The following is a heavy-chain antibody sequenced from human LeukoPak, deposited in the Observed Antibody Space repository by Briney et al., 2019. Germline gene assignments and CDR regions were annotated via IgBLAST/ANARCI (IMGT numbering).Heavy chain of an antibody. V-gene: IGHV4-59*08. CDR1: GASITSYY. CDR2: IYYSGST. Sequence: SETLSLTCTVSGASITSYYWSWIRQPPGKGLEWIGNIYYSGSTNYNPSLTSRVTISVDTSKNQFSLQLNSVTAADTAVYYCARQGSAYYFDFWGQGLLVTVSS. J-gene: IGHJ4*02. CDR3: ARQGSAYYFDF. D-gene: IGHD2-15*01.